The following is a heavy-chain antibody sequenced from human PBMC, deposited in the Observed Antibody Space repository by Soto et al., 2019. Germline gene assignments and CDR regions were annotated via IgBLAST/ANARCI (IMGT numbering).Heavy chain of an antibody. CDR1: GGTFSSYA. CDR3: ARSLYCSGGSCYSRYFDY. V-gene: IGHV1-69*06. D-gene: IGHD2-15*01. CDR2: IIPIFGTA. J-gene: IGHJ4*02. Sequence: QVQLVQSGAEVKKPGSSVKVSCKASGGTFSSYAISWVRLAPGQGLEWMGGIIPIFGTANYAQKFQGRVTITADKSTSTAYMELSSLRSEDTAVYYCARSLYCSGGSCYSRYFDYWGQGTLVTVSS.